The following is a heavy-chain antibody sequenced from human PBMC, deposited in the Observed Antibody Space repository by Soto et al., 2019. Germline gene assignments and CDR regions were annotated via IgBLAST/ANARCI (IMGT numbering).Heavy chain of an antibody. Sequence: GESLKISCKGSGYSFTSYWIGWVRQMPGKGLEWMGIIYPGDSDTRYSPSFQGQVTISADKSISTAYLQWSSLKASDTAMYYCARHSQGYCSGGSCYPSAFDIWGQGTMVTVS. D-gene: IGHD2-15*01. CDR1: GYSFTSYW. V-gene: IGHV5-51*01. CDR3: ARHSQGYCSGGSCYPSAFDI. J-gene: IGHJ3*02. CDR2: IYPGDSDT.